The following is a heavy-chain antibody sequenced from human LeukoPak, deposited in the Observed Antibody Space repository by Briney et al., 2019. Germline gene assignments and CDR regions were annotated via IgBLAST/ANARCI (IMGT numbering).Heavy chain of an antibody. CDR1: GGSISSSSYY. CDR3: ARQPPGYSYGSPYYYGMDV. CDR2: IYYSGST. V-gene: IGHV4-61*05. J-gene: IGHJ6*02. D-gene: IGHD5-18*01. Sequence: SETLSLTCTVSGGSISSSSYYWGWIRQPPGKGLEWIGYIYYSGSTNYNPSLKSRVTISVDTSKNQFSLKLSSVTAADTAVYYCARQPPGYSYGSPYYYGMDVWGQGTTVTVSS.